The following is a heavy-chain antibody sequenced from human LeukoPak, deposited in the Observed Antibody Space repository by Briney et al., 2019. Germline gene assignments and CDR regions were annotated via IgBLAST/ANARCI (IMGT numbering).Heavy chain of an antibody. V-gene: IGHV3-9*01. Sequence: GGSLRLSCAASGFTFDDYAMHWVRQAPGKGLEWVSGISWNSGSIGYADSVKGRFTISRDNAKNSLYLQMNSLRAEDTAVYYCARAPAGYSSSWYDFDYWGQGTLVTVSS. CDR2: ISWNSGSI. CDR1: GFTFDDYA. J-gene: IGHJ4*02. D-gene: IGHD6-13*01. CDR3: ARAPAGYSSSWYDFDY.